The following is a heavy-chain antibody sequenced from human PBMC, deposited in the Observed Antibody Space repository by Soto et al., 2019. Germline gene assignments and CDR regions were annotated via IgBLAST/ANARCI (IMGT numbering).Heavy chain of an antibody. J-gene: IGHJ4*02. D-gene: IGHD6-19*01. CDR2: IIPIFGTA. Sequence: SVKVSCKASGGTFSSYAISWVRQAPGQGLEWMGGIIPIFGTANYAQKFQGRVTITADESTSTAYMELSRLRSEDTAVYYCRLGHSSGWWWGGFDYWGQGTLVTVSS. CDR1: GGTFSSYA. CDR3: RLGHSSGWWWGGFDY. V-gene: IGHV1-69*13.